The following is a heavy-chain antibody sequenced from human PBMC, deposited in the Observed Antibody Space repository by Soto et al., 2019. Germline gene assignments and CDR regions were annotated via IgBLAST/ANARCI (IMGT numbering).Heavy chain of an antibody. CDR3: ARAVIGYCSSTSCPGDY. V-gene: IGHV5-51*01. Sequence: GESLKISCNGSGYTFSSYWIGWVRQMPGKGLEWIGIIFPTDSTTTYSPSFQGQVTISADKSISTAYLQWSSLKASDTAMYYCARAVIGYCSSTSCPGDYWGQGTLVTVSS. D-gene: IGHD2-2*01. CDR2: IFPTDSTT. CDR1: GYTFSSYW. J-gene: IGHJ4*02.